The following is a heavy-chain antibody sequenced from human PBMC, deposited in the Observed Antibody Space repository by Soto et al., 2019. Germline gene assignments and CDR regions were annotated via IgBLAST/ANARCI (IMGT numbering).Heavy chain of an antibody. CDR1: GYTFTSYG. Sequence: QVPLVQSGAEVKKPGASVKVSCKASGYTFTSYGISWVRQAPGQGLEWMGWISAYNGNTNYAQKLQGRVTMTTDTSTSTAYMELRSLRSDDTTVYYCAGACEGGGSCYHFDYWGQGTLVTVSS. J-gene: IGHJ4*02. CDR2: ISAYNGNT. CDR3: AGACEGGGSCYHFDY. V-gene: IGHV1-18*01. D-gene: IGHD2-15*01.